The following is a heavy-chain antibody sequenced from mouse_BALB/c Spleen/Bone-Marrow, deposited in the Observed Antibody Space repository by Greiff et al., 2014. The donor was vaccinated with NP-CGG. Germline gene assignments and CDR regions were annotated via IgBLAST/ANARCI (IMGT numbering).Heavy chain of an antibody. Sequence: VKLVESGPGLVQPSQSLSTTCTVSGFSLTSYGVHWVRQSPGKGLEWLGVIWSGGSTDYNAAFISRLSISKDNSKSQVFFKMNSLRANDTAIYYCASPYYGNYVYAMDYWGQGTSVTVSS. V-gene: IGHV2-2*02. CDR1: GFSLTSYG. J-gene: IGHJ4*01. CDR3: ASPYYGNYVYAMDY. D-gene: IGHD2-10*01. CDR2: IWSGGST.